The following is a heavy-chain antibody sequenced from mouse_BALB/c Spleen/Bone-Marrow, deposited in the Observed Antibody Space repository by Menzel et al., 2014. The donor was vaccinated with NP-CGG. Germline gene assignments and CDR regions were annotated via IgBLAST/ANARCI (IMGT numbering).Heavy chain of an antibody. V-gene: IGHV1-9*01. J-gene: IGHJ3*01. D-gene: IGHD2-2*01. CDR2: ILPGSYST. CDR3: ARRGGYPWFAY. Sequence: VMLVESGAELMRPGASVKISCKATGYTFRNYWIEWVKQRPGHGLEWIGEILPGSYSTNYNEKLKGKATFTADTSSNTAYMQLSSLTSEDSAVYYCARRGGYPWFAYWGQGTLVTVSA. CDR1: GYTFRNYW.